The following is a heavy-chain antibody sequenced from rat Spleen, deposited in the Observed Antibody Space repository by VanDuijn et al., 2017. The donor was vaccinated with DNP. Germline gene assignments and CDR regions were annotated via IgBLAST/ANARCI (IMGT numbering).Heavy chain of an antibody. Sequence: EVQLVESGGGLVQPGRSLKLSCAASGFTFSDFYMAWVRQAPRKGLEWVTTISTSGRKTYYPDSVKGRFTISRDNTKNILYLQMNSLTSEDTATYYCAIVYDGYPPYAMDAWGQGVMVTVSS. CDR3: AIVYDGYPPYAMDA. D-gene: IGHD1-12*03. J-gene: IGHJ2*01. CDR2: ISTSGRKT. V-gene: IGHV5-25*01. CDR1: GFTFSDFY.